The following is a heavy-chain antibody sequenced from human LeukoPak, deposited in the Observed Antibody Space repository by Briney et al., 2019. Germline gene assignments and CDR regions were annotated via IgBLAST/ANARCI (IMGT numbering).Heavy chain of an antibody. CDR2: INTNTGNP. D-gene: IGHD2-15*01. J-gene: IGHJ4*02. CDR1: GYPFTSYA. Sequence: GASVKVSCKASGYPFTSYAMNWVRQAPGQGLEWMGWINTNTGNPTYAQGFTGRFVFSLDTSVSTAYLQISSLKAEDTAVYYCARDKWYCSGGSCYPSSFDYWGQGTLVTVSS. V-gene: IGHV7-4-1*02. CDR3: ARDKWYCSGGSCYPSSFDY.